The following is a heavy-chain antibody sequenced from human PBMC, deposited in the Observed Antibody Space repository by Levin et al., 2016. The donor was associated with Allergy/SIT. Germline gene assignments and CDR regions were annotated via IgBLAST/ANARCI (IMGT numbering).Heavy chain of an antibody. Sequence: SGPTLVKPTQTLTLTCTFSGFSLSTSGVGVGWIRQPPGKALEWLALIYWDDDKRYSPSLKSRLTITKDTSKNQVVLTMTNMDPVDTATYYCARWGPQAAVAGTCFDYWGQGTLVTVSS. J-gene: IGHJ4*02. CDR2: IYWDDDK. V-gene: IGHV2-5*02. CDR1: GFSLSTSGVG. CDR3: ARWGPQAAVAGTCFDY. D-gene: IGHD6-19*01.